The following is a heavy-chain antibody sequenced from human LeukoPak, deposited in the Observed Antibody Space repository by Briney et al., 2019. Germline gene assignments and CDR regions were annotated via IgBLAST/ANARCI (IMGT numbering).Heavy chain of an antibody. Sequence: GGSLRLSCAASGFTFNHFAIHWVRQAPGKGLEWVAIIWYDGSNKYCADSVKGRFTISRDNSKNTLYLQMNGLRAEDTAVYYCARDQGTVTTIRGVDIWGQGTMVTVSS. CDR2: IWYDGSNK. J-gene: IGHJ3*02. CDR3: ARDQGTVTTIRGVDI. CDR1: GFTFNHFA. D-gene: IGHD4-17*01. V-gene: IGHV3-33*01.